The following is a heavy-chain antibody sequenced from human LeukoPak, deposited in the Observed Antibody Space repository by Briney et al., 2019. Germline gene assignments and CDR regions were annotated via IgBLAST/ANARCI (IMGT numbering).Heavy chain of an antibody. CDR2: LSYDGGNK. Sequence: ASGSLRLSCAASGFTCSSYGMHWVRQAPGKGLEWVAVLSYDGGNKYYADSVKGRFTISRDNSKNTLYLQMNSLRAEDTAVYFCSKDLEGLPSANFDYWGQGTLVTVSS. V-gene: IGHV3-30*18. CDR3: SKDLEGLPSANFDY. CDR1: GFTCSSYG. D-gene: IGHD2-2*01. J-gene: IGHJ4*02.